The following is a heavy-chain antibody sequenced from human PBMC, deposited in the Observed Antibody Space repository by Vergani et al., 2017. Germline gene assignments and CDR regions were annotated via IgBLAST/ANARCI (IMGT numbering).Heavy chain of an antibody. CDR2: IYYSGST. CDR1: GGSISSSSSY. CDR3: ARVSVAVPDY. D-gene: IGHD2-8*01. V-gene: IGHV4-39*07. J-gene: IGHJ4*02. Sequence: QLQLQESGPGLVKPSETLSLTCTVSGGSISSSSSYWGWIRQPPGKGLEWIGSIYYSGSTYYNPSLKSRVTISVDTSKNQFSLKLSSVTAADTAVYYCARVSVAVPDYWGQGTLVTVSS.